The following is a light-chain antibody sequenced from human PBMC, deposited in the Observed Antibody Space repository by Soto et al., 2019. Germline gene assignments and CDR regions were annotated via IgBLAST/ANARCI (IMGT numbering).Light chain of an antibody. V-gene: IGLV1-40*01. CDR1: RSNIGAGYD. CDR3: QSYDSSLSGSV. CDR2: GNS. J-gene: IGLJ3*02. Sequence: QAVVTQPPSVSGAPGRRVTIPCSGSRSNIGAGYDVHWYQQLPGTAPKLLIYGNSNRPSGVPDRFSGSKSGTSASLAITGLQAEDEADYYCQSYDSSLSGSVFGGGTKVTVL.